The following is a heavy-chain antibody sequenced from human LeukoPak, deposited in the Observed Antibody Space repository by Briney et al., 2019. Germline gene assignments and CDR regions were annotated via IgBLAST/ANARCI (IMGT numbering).Heavy chain of an antibody. CDR1: ALILGSYG. D-gene: IGHD4-17*01. CDR2: TPYHGVNR. V-gene: IGHV3-30*02. Sequence: GRSLTPACAAAALILGSYGTHCVRQAPRKGLEWVASTPYHGVNRTYTDSVKGPFTISRDNSTSPLYRQMSSLRIEATAVYYCAKDRHGDYTSDYWGEGDLVIVSS. J-gene: IGHJ4*02. CDR3: AKDRHGDYTSDY.